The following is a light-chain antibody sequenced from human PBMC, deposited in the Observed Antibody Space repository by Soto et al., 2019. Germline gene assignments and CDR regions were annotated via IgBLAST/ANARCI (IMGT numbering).Light chain of an antibody. J-gene: IGLJ1*01. CDR2: NNN. CDR3: SAWDGSLSGRFV. Sequence: QSVLTQPPSVSGTPGQRVTMSCSGSSSNIGSNSVYWYQQLPGTAPKLLIYNNNQRPAGVPDRFSGSKSGTSGSLAISGLRSEDEAAYFCSAWDGSLSGRFVFGTGTKGTVL. V-gene: IGLV1-47*02. CDR1: SSNIGSNS.